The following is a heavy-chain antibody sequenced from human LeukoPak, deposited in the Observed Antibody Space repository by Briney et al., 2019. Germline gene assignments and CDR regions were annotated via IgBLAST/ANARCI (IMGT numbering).Heavy chain of an antibody. J-gene: IGHJ4*02. CDR2: INPNSGGT. CDR1: GYTFTGYY. CDR3: ARGNSAIATNFDY. V-gene: IGHV1-2*02. Sequence: ASVKVSCKASGYTFTGYYMHWVRQAPGQGLEWMGWINPNSGGTNYAQKFQGRVTMTRDTSISTAYMELSRLRSDDTAGYYCARGNSAIATNFDYWSQGTLVTVSS. D-gene: IGHD2-21*01.